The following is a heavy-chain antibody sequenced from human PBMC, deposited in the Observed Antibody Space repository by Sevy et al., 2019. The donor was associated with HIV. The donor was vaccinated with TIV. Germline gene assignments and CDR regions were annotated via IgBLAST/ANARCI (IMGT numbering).Heavy chain of an antibody. J-gene: IGHJ4*01. CDR3: VREGLGGYSYSLDY. CDR2: MKQDGSEE. V-gene: IGHV3-7*01. D-gene: IGHD5-18*01. Sequence: GGSLRLSCAASGFSFSIYWMNWVRQAPGKGLEWVATMKQDGSEEDYVDSVKGRFTISRDNAKNSLFRQTNSLSAEDTAVYYCVREGLGGYSYSLDYWGHGTLVTVSS. CDR1: GFSFSIYW.